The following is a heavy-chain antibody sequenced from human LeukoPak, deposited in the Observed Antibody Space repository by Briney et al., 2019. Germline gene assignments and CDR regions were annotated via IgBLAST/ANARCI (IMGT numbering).Heavy chain of an antibody. J-gene: IGHJ4*02. CDR3: ATEGYYDSSGYYTDY. CDR1: GYTFTGYY. D-gene: IGHD3-22*01. CDR2: INPNSGGT. Sequence: ASVKVSCKASGYTFTGYYMHWVRQAPGQGLEWMGWINPNSGGTNYAQKFQGRVTMTRDTSISTAYMELSRLRSDDTAVYYCATEGYYDSSGYYTDYWGQGTLVTVSS. V-gene: IGHV1-2*02.